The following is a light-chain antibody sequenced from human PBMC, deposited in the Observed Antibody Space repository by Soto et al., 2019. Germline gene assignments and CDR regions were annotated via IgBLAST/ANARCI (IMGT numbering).Light chain of an antibody. CDR1: QSISTW. CDR2: DAS. Sequence: DIQMTQSPSTLSASVGDRDTITCRASQSISTWLAWYQQKPGKAPKLLICDASSLESGVPSRFSGSGSGTEFTLTISSLQPDDFATYYCQHYNSYSEAFGQGTKV. CDR3: QHYNSYSEA. V-gene: IGKV1-5*01. J-gene: IGKJ1*01.